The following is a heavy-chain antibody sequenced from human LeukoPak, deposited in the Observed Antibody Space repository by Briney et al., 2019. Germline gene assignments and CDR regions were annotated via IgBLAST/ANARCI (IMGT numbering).Heavy chain of an antibody. CDR1: GFSFSTYA. J-gene: IGHJ4*02. V-gene: IGHV3-23*01. D-gene: IGHD5-18*01. Sequence: GGSLRLSCVASGFSFSTYAMTWVRQAPGKGLECVSAISGGGDYIYYADSVKGRFTTSRDNSKRKLYLQMSNLRAEDTAVYYCAKNWGPGMAFYESWGQGTQVTVSS. CDR3: AKNWGPGMAFYES. CDR2: ISGGGDYI.